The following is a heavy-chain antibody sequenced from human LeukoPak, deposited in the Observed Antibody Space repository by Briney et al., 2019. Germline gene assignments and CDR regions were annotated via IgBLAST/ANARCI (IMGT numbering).Heavy chain of an antibody. CDR2: IYYSGST. CDR1: GGSISSFY. J-gene: IGHJ4*02. Sequence: KTSETLSLTCTVSGGSISSFYWSWIRQPPGKGLEWIGYIYYSGSTYYNPSLKSRVTISVDTSKNQFSLKLSSVTAADTAVYYCARARTYGGKIDYWGQGTLVTVSS. D-gene: IGHD4-23*01. V-gene: IGHV4-59*08. CDR3: ARARTYGGKIDY.